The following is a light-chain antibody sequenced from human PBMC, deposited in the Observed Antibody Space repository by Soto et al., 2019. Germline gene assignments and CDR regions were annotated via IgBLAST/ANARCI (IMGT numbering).Light chain of an antibody. CDR3: QPWGTGTYVV. V-gene: IGLV4-69*01. J-gene: IGLJ2*01. CDR1: SRHSSYA. Sequence: QPVLTQSPSASASLGASVKLTCTLSSRHSSYAIAWHQQQPEKGPRYLMKLNSDGSHSKGDGIPDRFSGSSSGAERYLTISSLQSEDEADYYCQPWGTGTYVVFGGGTKLTVL. CDR2: LNSDGSH.